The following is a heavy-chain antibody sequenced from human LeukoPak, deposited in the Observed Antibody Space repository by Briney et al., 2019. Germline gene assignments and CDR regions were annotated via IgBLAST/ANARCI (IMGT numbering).Heavy chain of an antibody. CDR2: ISSSGGTT. CDR1: GFTFSSYA. J-gene: IGHJ4*02. D-gene: IGHD6-19*01. Sequence: GGSLRLSCVASGFTFSSYAMGWVRQAAGKGLEWVPDISSSGGTTYYADSVKGRVTISRDNSKKTLYLQMNSLRPEDTAVYYCAKFSSSGWSRSTNKWGQGTLVTVSS. V-gene: IGHV3-23*01. CDR3: AKFSSSGWSRSTNK.